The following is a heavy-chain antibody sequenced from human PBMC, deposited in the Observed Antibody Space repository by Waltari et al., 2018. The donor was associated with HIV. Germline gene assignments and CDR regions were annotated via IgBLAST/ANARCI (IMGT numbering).Heavy chain of an antibody. CDR3: ARSATPDYGDYITRRGVFDV. V-gene: IGHV3-20*04. D-gene: IGHD4-17*01. J-gene: IGHJ3*01. CDR1: GFTFDSYA. CDR2: SNWNGGKT. Sequence: EDQLAESGGGLVRPGGSLRLSCKASGFTFDSYAMHWVRQVAGRGLEWVAGSNWNGGKTSYADSVKGRSTISRDNSKKALSLHMVNVRADDTASYFCARSATPDYGDYITRRGVFDVWGQGTVVIVSS.